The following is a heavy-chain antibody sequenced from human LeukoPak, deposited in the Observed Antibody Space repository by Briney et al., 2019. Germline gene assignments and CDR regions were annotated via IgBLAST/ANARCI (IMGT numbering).Heavy chain of an antibody. CDR1: GFTFSSYA. CDR2: ISGSGGGT. Sequence: PGGSLRLSCAASGFTFSSYAMSWVRQAPGKGLEWVSAISGSGGGTYYADSVKGRFTISRDNSKNTLYLQMNSLRAEDTAVYYCAKRLPDSSGYYLDYWGQGTLVTVSS. CDR3: AKRLPDSSGYYLDY. D-gene: IGHD3-22*01. V-gene: IGHV3-23*01. J-gene: IGHJ4*02.